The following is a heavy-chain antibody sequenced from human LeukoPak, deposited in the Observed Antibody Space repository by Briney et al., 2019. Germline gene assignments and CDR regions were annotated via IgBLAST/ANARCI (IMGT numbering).Heavy chain of an antibody. V-gene: IGHV3-48*03. J-gene: IGHJ4*02. D-gene: IGHD2-15*01. Sequence: GGSLRLSCAASGFTFSSYEMNWVRQAPGKGLEWVSYISSSGSTIYYADSVEGRFTISRDNAKNSLYLQMNSLRAEDTAVYYCARLGYCSGGSCHWGQGTLVTVSS. CDR1: GFTFSSYE. CDR3: ARLGYCSGGSCH. CDR2: ISSSGSTI.